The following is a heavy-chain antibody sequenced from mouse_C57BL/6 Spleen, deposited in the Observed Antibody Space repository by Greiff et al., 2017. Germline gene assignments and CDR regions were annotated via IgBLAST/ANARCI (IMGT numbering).Heavy chain of an antibody. CDR3: ARQYDYDGFAY. Sequence: EVKLMESGGGLVKPGGSLKLSCAASGFTFSSYTMSWVRQTPEKRLEWVATISGGGGNTYYPDSVKGRFTISRDNAKNTLYLQMSSLRSEDTALYYCARQYDYDGFAYWGQGTLVTVSA. V-gene: IGHV5-9*01. D-gene: IGHD2-4*01. CDR2: ISGGGGNT. J-gene: IGHJ3*01. CDR1: GFTFSSYT.